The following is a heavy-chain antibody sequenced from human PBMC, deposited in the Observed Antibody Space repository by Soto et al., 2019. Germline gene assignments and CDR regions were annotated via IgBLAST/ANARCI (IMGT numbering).Heavy chain of an antibody. Sequence: ITLKEAGPTLVKPTQTFTLTCSFSGFSLRTSVVSVGWIRQPPGKALEWLAFIYWNDDKRYSPFLQSSLTISTDTSKKEMVLTMTNMAALDTGTDYCAYRVGSRGSFDYWGQGTLVTVSS. D-gene: IGHD6-25*01. V-gene: IGHV2-5*01. J-gene: IGHJ4*02. CDR3: AYRVGSRGSFDY. CDR2: IYWNDDK. CDR1: GFSLRTSVVS.